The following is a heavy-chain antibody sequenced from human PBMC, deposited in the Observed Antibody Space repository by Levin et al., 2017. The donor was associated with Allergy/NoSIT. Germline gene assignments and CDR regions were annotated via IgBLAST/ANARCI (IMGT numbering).Heavy chain of an antibody. V-gene: IGHV2-5*01. Sequence: QTLSLTCTFSGFSLSTSGVGVGWIRQPPGKALEWLALIYWNDDKRYSPSLKSRLTITKDTSKNQVVLTMTNMDPVDTATYYCAHIGSGYYPNWFDPWGQGTLVTVSS. CDR1: GFSLSTSGVG. D-gene: IGHD3-22*01. J-gene: IGHJ5*02. CDR3: AHIGSGYYPNWFDP. CDR2: IYWNDDK.